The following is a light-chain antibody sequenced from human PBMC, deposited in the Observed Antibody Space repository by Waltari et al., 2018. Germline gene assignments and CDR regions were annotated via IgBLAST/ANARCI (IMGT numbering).Light chain of an antibody. Sequence: DIVMTQTPLSLPITPGESASISCRSSQSLLHSNGNTYLHWYLQKPGQSPQLLIYGGSNRASGVPDRFSGSGSGTDFTLKISKVEAEDVGVYYCVQAIAFPWTFGQGTKVEIK. CDR3: VQAIAFPWT. V-gene: IGKV2-40*01. CDR2: GGS. CDR1: QSLLHSNGNTY. J-gene: IGKJ1*01.